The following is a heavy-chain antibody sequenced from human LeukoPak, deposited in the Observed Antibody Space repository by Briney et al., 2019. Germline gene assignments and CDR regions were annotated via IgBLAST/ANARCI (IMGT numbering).Heavy chain of an antibody. V-gene: IGHV3-53*01. D-gene: IGHD4-11*01. Sequence: GGSLRLSCAASGFTISSNYMSWVRQAPGKGLEWVSVIYSGGSTYYTDSVTGRFTISRDNSKNTLYLQMTSLRPEDTAVYYSARATTTAFDYWGQGTLVTVSS. CDR1: GFTISSNY. CDR3: ARATTTAFDY. CDR2: IYSGGST. J-gene: IGHJ4*02.